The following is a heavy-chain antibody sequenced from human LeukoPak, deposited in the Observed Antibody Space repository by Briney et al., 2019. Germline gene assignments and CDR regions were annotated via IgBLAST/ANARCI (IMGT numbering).Heavy chain of an antibody. CDR3: AHTPNWNYAYYYYGMDV. J-gene: IGHJ6*02. D-gene: IGHD1-7*01. CDR1: GGTFSIYA. CDR2: IIPILGIA. V-gene: IGHV1-69*04. Sequence: SVKVSCKASGGTFSIYAISWVRQAPGQGLEWMGRIIPILGIANYAQKFQGRVTITADKSTSTAYMELSSLRSEDTAVYYCAHTPNWNYAYYYYGMDVWGQGTTVTVSS.